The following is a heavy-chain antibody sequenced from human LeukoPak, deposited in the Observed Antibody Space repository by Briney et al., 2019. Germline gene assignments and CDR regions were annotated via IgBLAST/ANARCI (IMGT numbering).Heavy chain of an antibody. D-gene: IGHD1-26*01. CDR3: ARARLQWEVRYPRFDS. V-gene: IGHV3-30*03. CDR2: ISYDGSYK. Sequence: PGRSLRLSCSASGFAFSTYAMHWVRQAPGKGLEWVAVISYDGSYKDYGDPVKGRFTLSRDNSKSTVFLEMSSLRAEDTAVYHCARARLQWEVRYPRFDSWGQGTPVTVSS. J-gene: IGHJ4*02. CDR1: GFAFSTYA.